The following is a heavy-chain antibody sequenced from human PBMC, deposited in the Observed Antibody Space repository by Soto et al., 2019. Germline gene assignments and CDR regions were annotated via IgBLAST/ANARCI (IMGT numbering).Heavy chain of an antibody. D-gene: IGHD3-3*01. J-gene: IGHJ4*02. Sequence: ASVKVSCKASGYTLTTYYIQWVRQAPGQGLEWVGIINPRDATTAYARKFEGRVTMTRDTSTSTVYMEMSRLTSEDTAVYYCTRSINRFLEWSLDYWGQGALVTVSS. V-gene: IGHV1-46*03. CDR3: TRSINRFLEWSLDY. CDR1: GYTLTTYY. CDR2: INPRDATT.